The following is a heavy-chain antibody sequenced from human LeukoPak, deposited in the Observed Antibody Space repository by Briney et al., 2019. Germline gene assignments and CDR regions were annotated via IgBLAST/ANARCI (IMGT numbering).Heavy chain of an antibody. D-gene: IGHD3-3*01. J-gene: IGHJ4*02. CDR1: GGSFSGYY. V-gene: IGHV4-34*01. Sequence: PSETLSLTCAVYGGSFSGYYWSWIRQPPGKGLEWIGEINHSGSTNYNPSLKSRVTISIEKSKNQFSLKLSSVTAADTAVYFCARKQWSGQLDYWGQGTLVTVSS. CDR2: INHSGST. CDR3: ARKQWSGQLDY.